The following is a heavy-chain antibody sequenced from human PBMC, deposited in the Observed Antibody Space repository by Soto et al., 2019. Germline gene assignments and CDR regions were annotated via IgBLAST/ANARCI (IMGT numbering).Heavy chain of an antibody. J-gene: IGHJ4*02. CDR3: ASGLISGSHYSGGWYYFDS. V-gene: IGHV4-34*01. Sequence: QVQLQQSGAGLLKPSETLSLTCAVYGGSFSDYIWTWIRQTPGKGLQWIGQINHSGSANYNPSLKSRATISVHTSKSQFSLELSSVSAADTAVYYCASGLISGSHYSGGWYYFDSWGQGTQVTVSS. D-gene: IGHD1-26*01. CDR1: GGSFSDYI. CDR2: INHSGSA.